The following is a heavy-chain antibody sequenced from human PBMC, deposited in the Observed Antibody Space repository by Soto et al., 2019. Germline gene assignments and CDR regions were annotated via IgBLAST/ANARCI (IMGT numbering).Heavy chain of an antibody. D-gene: IGHD3-22*01. J-gene: IGHJ5*02. Sequence: GASVKVSCKASGGTFSSFAISWVRQAPGQGLEWMGGIIPIFGQANYAQKFQGRVTITADEATSTAYMELSSLRSEDTAAYYCARVESAYYDSSGHYWFDTCGQGTLVT. V-gene: IGHV1-69*13. CDR2: IIPIFGQA. CDR3: ARVESAYYDSSGHYWFDT. CDR1: GGTFSSFA.